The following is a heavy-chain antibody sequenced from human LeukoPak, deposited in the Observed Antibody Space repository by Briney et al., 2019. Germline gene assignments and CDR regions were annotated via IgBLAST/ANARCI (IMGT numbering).Heavy chain of an antibody. CDR2: IGSSSTSI. Sequence: GGSLRLSCAASGFTFSSHSMNWVRQAPGKELEWVSAIGSSSTSIYYADSVRGRFTVSRDNAKNSLYLQMNSLRAEDTAVYYCARESQEAFDYWGQGTLVTVSS. CDR3: ARESQEAFDY. CDR1: GFTFSSHS. J-gene: IGHJ4*02. V-gene: IGHV3-21*01.